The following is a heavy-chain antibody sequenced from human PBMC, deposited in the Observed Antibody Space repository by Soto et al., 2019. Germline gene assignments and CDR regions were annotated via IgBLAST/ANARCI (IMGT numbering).Heavy chain of an antibody. CDR3: ARGAGSSPSHYYYYGMDV. CDR1: GGTFRSYA. CDR2: IIPIFGTA. V-gene: IGHV1-69*01. D-gene: IGHD6-13*01. Sequence: QVQLVQSGAEVKKPGSSVKVSCKASGGTFRSYAISWVRQAPGQGLEWMGGIIPIFGTANYAQKFQGRVTIIGDEATRTAYMEVRSLGFEDTAVYYCARGAGSSPSHYYYYGMDVWGQGATVTVSS. J-gene: IGHJ6*02.